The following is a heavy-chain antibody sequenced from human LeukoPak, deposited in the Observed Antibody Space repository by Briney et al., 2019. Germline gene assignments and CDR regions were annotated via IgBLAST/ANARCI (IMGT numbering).Heavy chain of an antibody. CDR2: INPSGGST. V-gene: IGHV1-46*01. CDR3: ARVEGNSRGYRGFDP. CDR1: GYTFTSYY. D-gene: IGHD6-25*01. J-gene: IGHJ5*02. Sequence: ASVKVSCKSSGYTFTSYYMHSVRPAPGQGLEWMGIINPSGGSTSYAQKFQGRVTMTRDTSTSTVYMELSSLRSEDTAVYYCARVEGNSRGYRGFDPWGQGTLVTVSS.